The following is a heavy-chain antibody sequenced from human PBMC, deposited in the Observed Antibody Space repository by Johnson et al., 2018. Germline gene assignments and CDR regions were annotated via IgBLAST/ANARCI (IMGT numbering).Heavy chain of an antibody. CDR3: AKARLPRYYFYGMDV. J-gene: IGHJ6*02. CDR2: ISGSGGST. V-gene: IGHV3-23*04. CDR1: GFTFSSYA. Sequence: EVQLVESGGGLVQPGGSLRLSCAASGFTFSSYAMNWVRQAPGKGLEWVSTISGSGGSTYYADSVKGRFTIPRDNSKNTLYLQMNSLRAEDTGVYYGAKARLPRYYFYGMDVWGQGTTVTVSS.